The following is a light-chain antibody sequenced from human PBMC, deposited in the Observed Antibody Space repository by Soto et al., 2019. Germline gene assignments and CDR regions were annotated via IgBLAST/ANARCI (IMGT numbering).Light chain of an antibody. Sequence: EFVLTQSPGTLSLSPGRRAPLSCRARQTFSTSFLSWFQQIPGQAPRLLIYGASMRATGIPDRFSGSGSGTDFTLTISRLAPEDFAVYYCQQCGSSSTFGQGTRLEI. CDR2: GAS. CDR3: QQCGSSST. J-gene: IGKJ5*01. CDR1: QTFSTSF. V-gene: IGKV3-20*01.